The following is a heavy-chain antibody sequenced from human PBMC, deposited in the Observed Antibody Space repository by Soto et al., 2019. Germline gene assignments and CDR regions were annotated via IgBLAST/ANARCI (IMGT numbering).Heavy chain of an antibody. Sequence: PGESLKISCKGSGYSFTSYWISWVRQMPGKGLEWMGRIDPSDSYTNYSPSFQGHVTDSADKSISTAYLQWSSLKASDTAMYYCARHSIGSSPPVDFDYWGQGTLVTVSS. D-gene: IGHD6-13*01. CDR2: IDPSDSYT. V-gene: IGHV5-10-1*01. CDR3: ARHSIGSSPPVDFDY. J-gene: IGHJ4*02. CDR1: GYSFTSYW.